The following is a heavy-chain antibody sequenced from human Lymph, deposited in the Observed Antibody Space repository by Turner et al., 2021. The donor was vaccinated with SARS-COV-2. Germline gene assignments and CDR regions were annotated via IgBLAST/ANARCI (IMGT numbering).Heavy chain of an antibody. Sequence: EVQLVETGGGLIQPGGSLRPSCAASGLTVSSNYMTWVRQARGKGLEWVSVIYSGGSTFYADSVKGRLTISRDNSKNTVYLQMNSLRAEDTAVYYCARDLVVYGMDVWGQGTTVTVSS. D-gene: IGHD3-10*01. V-gene: IGHV3-53*02. CDR3: ARDLVVYGMDV. J-gene: IGHJ6*02. CDR2: IYSGGST. CDR1: GLTVSSNY.